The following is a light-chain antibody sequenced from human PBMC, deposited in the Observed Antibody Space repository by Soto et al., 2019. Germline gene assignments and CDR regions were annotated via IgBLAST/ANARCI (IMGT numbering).Light chain of an antibody. J-gene: IGKJ1*01. V-gene: IGKV1-5*01. CDR3: QQYSAYPLT. Sequence: DIQMTQSPSTLSASVGDRVTITCRASQSISSWLAWYQQKPGKAPKLLMYDASSLDSGVPSRFSGSGSGTELTLTISRLQPDGFAAYYCQQYSAYPLTFGQGTKV. CDR1: QSISSW. CDR2: DAS.